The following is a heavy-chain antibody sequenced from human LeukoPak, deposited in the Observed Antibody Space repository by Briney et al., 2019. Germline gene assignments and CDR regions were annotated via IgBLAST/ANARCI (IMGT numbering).Heavy chain of an antibody. Sequence: ASVKVSCKASGYTFTSYDINWVRQATGQGLEWMGWMNPNSGNTGYAQKFQGRVTMTRNTSISTAYMELGSLRSEDTAVYYCARHKIGGEFNLIPYNWFDPWGQGTLVTVSS. V-gene: IGHV1-8*01. CDR1: GYTFTSYD. CDR3: ARHKIGGEFNLIPYNWFDP. J-gene: IGHJ5*02. D-gene: IGHD3-10*01. CDR2: MNPNSGNT.